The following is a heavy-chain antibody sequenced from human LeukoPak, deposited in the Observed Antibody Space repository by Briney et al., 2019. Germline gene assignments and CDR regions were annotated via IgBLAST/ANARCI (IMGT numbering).Heavy chain of an antibody. CDR1: GYTFTIYA. J-gene: IGHJ4*02. CDR3: ARMQEDSSSWVSYFDY. CDR2: INTGNGNT. V-gene: IGHV1-3*03. Sequence: ASVTVPFKGSGYTFTIYAKHGVRHAPGQRREWMGWINTGNGNTKYSQEFQGRVTITRDTSASTAYMELSSLRSEDMAVYYCARMQEDSSSWVSYFDYWGQGTLVTVSS. D-gene: IGHD6-13*01.